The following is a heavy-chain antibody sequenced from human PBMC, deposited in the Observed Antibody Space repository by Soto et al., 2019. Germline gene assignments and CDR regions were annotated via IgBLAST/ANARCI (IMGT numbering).Heavy chain of an antibody. V-gene: IGHV3-21*01. Sequence: EVQLVESGGGLVKPGGSLRLSCAASGFTFSSYSMNWVRQAPGKGLEWVSSISSSSSYIYYADSVKGRFTISRDNAKNSLYLQMNSLRAEDTAVYYCARDGDYDILTGYPDYWGQGTLVTVSS. CDR2: ISSSSSYI. D-gene: IGHD3-9*01. J-gene: IGHJ4*02. CDR1: GFTFSSYS. CDR3: ARDGDYDILTGYPDY.